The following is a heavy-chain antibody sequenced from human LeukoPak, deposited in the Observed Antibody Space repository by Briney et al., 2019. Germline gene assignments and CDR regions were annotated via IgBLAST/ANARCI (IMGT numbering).Heavy chain of an antibody. CDR1: GFTFSTYV. CDR2: ISFDGSNK. J-gene: IGHJ4*02. CDR3: AKKRGNMVRGVIILPFDY. V-gene: IGHV3-30-3*02. Sequence: GGSLRLSCAASGFTFSTYVMHWVRQAPGRGLEWVAVISFDGSNKYYADSVKGRFTISRDNSKNTLYLQMNSLRAEDTAVYYCAKKRGNMVRGVIILPFDYWGQGTLVTVSS. D-gene: IGHD3-10*01.